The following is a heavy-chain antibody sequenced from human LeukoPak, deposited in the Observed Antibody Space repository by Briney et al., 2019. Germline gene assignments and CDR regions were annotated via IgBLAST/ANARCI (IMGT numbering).Heavy chain of an antibody. CDR3: ARGLRYSYGYGYYFDY. D-gene: IGHD5-18*01. Sequence: SETLSLTCAVYGGSFSGYYWSWIRQPPGKGLEWIGEINHSGSTNYNPSLKSRVTISVDTSKNQFSLKLSSVTAADTAAYYCARGLRYSYGYGYYFDYWGQGTLVTVSS. CDR2: INHSGST. V-gene: IGHV4-34*01. J-gene: IGHJ4*02. CDR1: GGSFSGYY.